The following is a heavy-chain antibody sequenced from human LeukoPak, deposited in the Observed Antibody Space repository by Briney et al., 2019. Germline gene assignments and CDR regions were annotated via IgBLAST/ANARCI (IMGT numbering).Heavy chain of an antibody. CDR3: ARGRYWGSSGPFNYFDY. CDR1: GYTFTVYY. V-gene: IGHV1-2*06. CDR2: INPNSGGR. Sequence: ASVKVSCKASGYTFTVYYIHWVRQAPAQGLEWMGRINPNSGGRNYEQKVQGRVTMTRATYNSTDHMELSRLRSDDTAVYYCARGRYWGSSGPFNYFDYWGQGTLVTVSS. J-gene: IGHJ4*02. D-gene: IGHD6-19*01.